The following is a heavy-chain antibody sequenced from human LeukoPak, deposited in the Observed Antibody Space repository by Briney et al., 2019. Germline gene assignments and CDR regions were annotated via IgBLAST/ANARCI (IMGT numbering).Heavy chain of an antibody. D-gene: IGHD2-2*01. CDR2: ISSRSSYYI. CDR3: VRDPHIVVVPAARVYYFDY. CDR1: GFTFNTYS. V-gene: IGHV3-21*01. J-gene: IGHJ4*02. Sequence: GGSLRLSCAASGFTFNTYSMNWVRQAPGKGLEWVSSISSRSSYYIYYADSVKGRFTISRDNAKNSLYLQMDSLRAEDTAVYYCVRDPHIVVVPAARVYYFDYWGQGTLVTVSS.